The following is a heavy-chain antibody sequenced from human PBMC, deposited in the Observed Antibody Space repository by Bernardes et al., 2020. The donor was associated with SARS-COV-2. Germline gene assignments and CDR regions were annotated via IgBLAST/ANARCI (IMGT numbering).Heavy chain of an antibody. D-gene: IGHD3-10*01. CDR3: AREIWFGELSNSYYDYGMDV. Sequence: GGSLRLSCAASGFTVSSNYMSWVRQAPGKGLEWVSVIYSGGSTYFADSVKGRFTISRDNSKNTLYLQMNSLRAEDTAVYYCAREIWFGELSNSYYDYGMDVWGQGTTVTVSS. J-gene: IGHJ6*02. V-gene: IGHV3-66*01. CDR1: GFTVSSNY. CDR2: IYSGGST.